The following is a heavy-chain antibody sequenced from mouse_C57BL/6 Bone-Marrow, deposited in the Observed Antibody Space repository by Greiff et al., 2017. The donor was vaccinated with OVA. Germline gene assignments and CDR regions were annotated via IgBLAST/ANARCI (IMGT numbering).Heavy chain of an antibody. J-gene: IGHJ3*01. CDR1: GYTFTSYD. CDR3: ARENYGSSSAWFAY. Sequence: QVQLQQSGPELVKPGASVKLSCKASGYTFTSYDINWVKQRPGQGLEWIGWIYPRDGSTKYNEKFKGKATLTVDTSSSTAYMELHSLTSEDSAVYVGARENYGSSSAWFAYWGQGTLVTVSA. V-gene: IGHV1-85*01. D-gene: IGHD1-1*01. CDR2: IYPRDGST.